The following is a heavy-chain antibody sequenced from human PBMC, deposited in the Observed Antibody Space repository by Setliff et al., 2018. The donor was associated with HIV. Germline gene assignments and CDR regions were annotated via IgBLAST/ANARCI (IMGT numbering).Heavy chain of an antibody. D-gene: IGHD5-12*01. CDR2: ISAFNGNT. V-gene: IGHV1-18*01. CDR1: GYTFTTYS. Sequence: GASVKVSRKASGYTFTTYSFTWVRQAPGQGLEWMGWISAFNGNTNYAQKLQGRFTMTTDTSTSTAYMELRSLRSDDTAVYYCARGGYGWGDLGPVLDYWGQGTLVTVSS. J-gene: IGHJ4*02. CDR3: ARGGYGWGDLGPVLDY.